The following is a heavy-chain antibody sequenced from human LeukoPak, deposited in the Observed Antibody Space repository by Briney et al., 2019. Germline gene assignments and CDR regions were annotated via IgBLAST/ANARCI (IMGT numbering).Heavy chain of an antibody. J-gene: IGHJ6*02. CDR1: GGSFSGYY. CDR2: INHSGST. Sequence: SVTLSLTCAVYGGSFSGYYWSWIRQPPGKGLEWIGEINHSGSTNYNLSLKSRVTISVDTSKNQFSLKLSSVTAADTAVYYCARGFRAPYYYCGMDVWGQGTTVTVSS. CDR3: ARGFRAPYYYCGMDV. V-gene: IGHV4-34*01.